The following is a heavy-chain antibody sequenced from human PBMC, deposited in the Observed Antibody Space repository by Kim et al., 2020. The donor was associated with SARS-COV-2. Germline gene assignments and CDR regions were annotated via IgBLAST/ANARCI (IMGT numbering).Heavy chain of an antibody. D-gene: IGHD2-21*01. V-gene: IGHV1-18*01. J-gene: IGHJ3*02. CDR1: GYTFTSYG. CDR3: ARVHIILGLINAFDI. Sequence: ASVKVSCKASGYTFTSYGISWVRQAPGQGLEWMGWISAYNGNTNYAQKLQGRVTMTTDTSTSTAYMELRSLRSDDTAVYYCARVHIILGLINAFDIWGQGTMVTVSS. CDR2: ISAYNGNT.